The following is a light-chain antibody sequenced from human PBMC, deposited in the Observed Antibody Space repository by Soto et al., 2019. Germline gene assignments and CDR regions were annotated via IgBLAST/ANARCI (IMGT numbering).Light chain of an antibody. V-gene: IGKV1-5*03. J-gene: IGKJ1*01. CDR1: QTTSSW. CDR3: QHYNSYSEA. CDR2: KAS. Sequence: DIQMTQSPSTLSGSVGDRVTITCRASQTTSSWLAWYQQKPGKAPKLHIYKASTLKSGAPSRFSGSGTGTEFTLTISSLQPDDFATYYGQHYNSYSEAFGQGTKVELK.